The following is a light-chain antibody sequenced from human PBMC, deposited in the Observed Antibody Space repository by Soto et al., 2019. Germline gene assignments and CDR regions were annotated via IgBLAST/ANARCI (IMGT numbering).Light chain of an antibody. CDR1: QSISSW. CDR3: QQYNSYSRT. V-gene: IGKV1-5*01. CDR2: DAS. J-gene: IGKJ1*01. Sequence: DIQMTQSPSTLSASVADRVTITCRASQSISSWLAWYQQKPGKAPKLLIYDASSLESGVPSRFSGSGPGTEFTLTISSLQPDDFATYYGQQYNSYSRTIGQGTKVEI.